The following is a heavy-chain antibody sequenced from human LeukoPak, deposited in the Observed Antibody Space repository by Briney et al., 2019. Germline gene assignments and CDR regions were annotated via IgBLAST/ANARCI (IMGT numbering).Heavy chain of an antibody. V-gene: IGHV1-3*01. CDR2: INAGNGNT. CDR3: ARVGGYCSGGSCYSGAFDI. CDR1: GYTFTSYA. J-gene: IGHJ3*02. D-gene: IGHD2-15*01. Sequence: ASVKVSCKASGYTFTSYAMHWVRQAPGQRLEWMGWINAGNGNTKYSQKFQGRVTITRDTSASTAYMELSSLRSEDTAVYYCARVGGYCSGGSCYSGAFDIWGQGTMVTVSS.